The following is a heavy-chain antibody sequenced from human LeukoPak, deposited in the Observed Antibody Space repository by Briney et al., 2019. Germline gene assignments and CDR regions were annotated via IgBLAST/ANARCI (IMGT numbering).Heavy chain of an antibody. CDR2: IYSGVST. D-gene: IGHD1-1*01. CDR1: GFTVCSNY. CDR3: ARGSTTGTTTRMYHYYMDV. J-gene: IGHJ6*03. V-gene: IGHV3-53*05. Sequence: PGGSLRLSCAASGFTVCSNYMSCVPQAPGQGVEWGTVIYSGVSTDYADSVKGRVTITRDTSTSTVYMELSSLRSEDTAVYYCARGSTTGTTTRMYHYYMDVWGKGTTVTVSS.